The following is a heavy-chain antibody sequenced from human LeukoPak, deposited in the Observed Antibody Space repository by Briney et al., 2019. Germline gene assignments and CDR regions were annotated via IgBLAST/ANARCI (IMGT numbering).Heavy chain of an antibody. Sequence: GGSLRLSCAASGFSFNTYAMHWVRQAPGKGLEYVSAINYNGDSTYYANSVKGRFIISRDNSKKTLFLQMGSLRAEDTAVYYCARDSGGDTYNDYFDSWGQGTLVTVSS. V-gene: IGHV3-64*01. CDR1: GFSFNTYA. CDR3: ARDSGGDTYNDYFDS. CDR2: INYNGDST. J-gene: IGHJ4*02. D-gene: IGHD5-24*01.